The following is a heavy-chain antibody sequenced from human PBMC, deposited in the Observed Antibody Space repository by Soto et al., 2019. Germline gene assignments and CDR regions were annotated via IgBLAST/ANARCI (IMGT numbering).Heavy chain of an antibody. D-gene: IGHD6-6*01. CDR2: IYYSGST. CDR3: AREIIAARPEYAFDI. CDR1: GGSISSGGYY. Sequence: PSETLSLTCTVSGGSISSGGYYWSWIRQHPGKGLEWIGYIYYSGSTYYNPSLKSRVTISVDTSKNQFSLKLSSVTAADTAVYYCAREIIAARPEYAFDIWGQGTMVTVSS. V-gene: IGHV4-31*03. J-gene: IGHJ3*02.